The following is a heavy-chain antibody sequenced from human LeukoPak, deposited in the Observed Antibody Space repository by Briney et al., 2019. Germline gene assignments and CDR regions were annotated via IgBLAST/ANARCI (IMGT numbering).Heavy chain of an antibody. J-gene: IGHJ4*02. Sequence: PGGSLRLSCAASGFTFSVFAMSWARQAPGKGPEWVSSTGNTGSTKYYADSVRGRFTISRDNSQNTLYLQMNNLRAEDTALYYCARLYSSSSSDWGQGTLVTVSS. V-gene: IGHV3-23*01. CDR3: ARLYSSSSSD. CDR2: TGNTGSTK. CDR1: GFTFSVFA. D-gene: IGHD6-6*01.